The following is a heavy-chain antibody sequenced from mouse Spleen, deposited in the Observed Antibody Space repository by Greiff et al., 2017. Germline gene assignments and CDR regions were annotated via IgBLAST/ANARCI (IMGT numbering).Heavy chain of an antibody. Sequence: QVQLQQPGAELVKPGASVKMSCKASGYTFTSYWITWVKQRPGQGLEWIGDIYPGSGSTNYNEKFKSKATLTVDTSSSTAYMQLSSLTSEDSAVYYCARGIYYAYGGSLDYWGQGTTLTVSA. V-gene: IGHV1-55*01. CDR2: IYPGSGST. CDR1: GYTFTSYW. J-gene: IGHJ2*01. CDR3: ARGIYYAYGGSLDY. D-gene: IGHD2-2*01.